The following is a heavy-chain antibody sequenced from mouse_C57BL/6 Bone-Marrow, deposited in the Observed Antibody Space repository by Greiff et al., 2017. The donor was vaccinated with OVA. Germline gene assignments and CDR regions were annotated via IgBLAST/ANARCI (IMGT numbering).Heavy chain of an antibody. CDR2: ISDGGSYT. CDR1: GFTFSSYA. Sequence: EVQLVESGGGLVKPGGSLKLSCAASGFTFSSYAMSWVRQTPEKRLEWVATISDGGSYTYYPDNVKGRFTISRDNAKNNLYLQMSHLKSEDTAMYYCARDRRDGYFDYWGQGTTLTVSS. J-gene: IGHJ2*01. V-gene: IGHV5-4*01. CDR3: ARDRRDGYFDY. D-gene: IGHD2-3*01.